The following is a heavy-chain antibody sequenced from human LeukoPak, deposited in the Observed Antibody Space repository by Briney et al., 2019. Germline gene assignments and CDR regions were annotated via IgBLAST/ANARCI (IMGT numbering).Heavy chain of an antibody. J-gene: IGHJ3*02. D-gene: IGHD3-9*01. CDR1: GGSISSYS. CDR2: IDYSGGR. Sequence: SETLSLTCSVSGGSISSYSWTWIRQPPGKGLEWIGFIDYSGGRNYNPSLKSRVTISADPSKNQFSLNLTSVTAADTAVYFCARDHPVADWAADIWGRGTMVTVSS. V-gene: IGHV4-59*01. CDR3: ARDHPVADWAADI.